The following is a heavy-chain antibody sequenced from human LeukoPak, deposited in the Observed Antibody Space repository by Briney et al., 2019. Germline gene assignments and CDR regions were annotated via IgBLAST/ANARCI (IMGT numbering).Heavy chain of an antibody. CDR2: INPNSGGT. V-gene: IGHV1-2*02. D-gene: IGHD2-15*01. CDR3: ARVLGAPRGIVFTLGY. CDR1: GYTFTGYY. Sequence: ASVKVSCKASGYTFTGYYMHWVRQAPGQGLEWTGWINPNSGGTNYAQKFQGRVTMTRDTSISTAYMELSRLRSDDTAVYYCARVLGAPRGIVFTLGYWGQGTLVTVSS. J-gene: IGHJ4*02.